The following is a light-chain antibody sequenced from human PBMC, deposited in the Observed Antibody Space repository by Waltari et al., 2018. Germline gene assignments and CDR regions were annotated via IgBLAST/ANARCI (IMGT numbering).Light chain of an antibody. Sequence: EIVLTQSPGTLSLSPGERVTLSCRASQSVSSSYLAWFQQKPGQAPRLLIYGVSNRANGIPDRFRGSGSGTDFTLTISRLEPEDFAVYYCQHYGRSPPNTFGGGTKVEIK. CDR2: GVS. CDR1: QSVSSSY. J-gene: IGKJ4*01. V-gene: IGKV3-20*01. CDR3: QHYGRSPPNT.